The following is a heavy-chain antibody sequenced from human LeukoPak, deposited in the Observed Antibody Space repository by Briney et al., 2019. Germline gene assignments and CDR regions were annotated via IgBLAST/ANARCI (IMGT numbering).Heavy chain of an antibody. J-gene: IGHJ4*02. CDR3: ARGSDYGGNSVDY. CDR2: IYYSGST. V-gene: IGHV4-59*01. CDR1: GGSISRYY. Sequence: PSETLSLTCTVSGGSISRYYWSWIRQPPGKGLEWSGYIYYSGSTNYNPSLKSRVTISVDTSKNQFSLKLSSVTAAGTAVYYCARGSDYGGNSVDYRGQGTLVTVSS. D-gene: IGHD4-23*01.